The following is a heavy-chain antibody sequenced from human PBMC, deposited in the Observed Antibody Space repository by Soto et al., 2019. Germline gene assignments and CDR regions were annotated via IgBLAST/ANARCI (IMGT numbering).Heavy chain of an antibody. CDR3: ASIIPQGNHYYYGMHV. CDR1: GGSISSSSYY. J-gene: IGHJ6*02. D-gene: IGHD2-21*01. V-gene: IGHV4-39*01. Sequence: TSETLSLTCTVSGGSISSSSYYWGWIRQPPGKGLEWIGSIYYSGSTYYNPSLKSRVTISVDTSKNQFSLKLSSVTAADTAVYYCASIIPQGNHYYYGMHVWGQGTTVTVSS. CDR2: IYYSGST.